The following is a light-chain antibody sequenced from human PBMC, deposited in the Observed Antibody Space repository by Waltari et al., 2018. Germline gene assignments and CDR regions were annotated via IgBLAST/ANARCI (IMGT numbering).Light chain of an antibody. CDR1: ILGDKH. J-gene: IGLJ2*01. Sequence: SYELTQPPSVSVSPGKPASIPCSGDILGDKHPCWYQQMPGQSPVLVIYQDSKRPSGIPERFSGSNSGNTATLTISGTQAMDEADYYCQAWDSSTAVFGGGTKLTVL. V-gene: IGLV3-1*01. CDR3: QAWDSSTAV. CDR2: QDS.